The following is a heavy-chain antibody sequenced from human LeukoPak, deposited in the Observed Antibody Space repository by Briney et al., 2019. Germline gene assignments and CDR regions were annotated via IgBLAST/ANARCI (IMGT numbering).Heavy chain of an antibody. V-gene: IGHV1-8*01. CDR2: MSPASGNT. CDR1: GYTFTSYD. CDR3: ARAYSGSYLLDY. Sequence: ASVKVSCKASGYTFTSYDLNWVRRATGQGLEWMGWMSPASGNTGYAQEFQGRVTMTRDTSVSTAYMELNSLRSEDTAVYYCARAYSGSYLLDYWGQGTLVTVSS. D-gene: IGHD1-26*01. J-gene: IGHJ4*02.